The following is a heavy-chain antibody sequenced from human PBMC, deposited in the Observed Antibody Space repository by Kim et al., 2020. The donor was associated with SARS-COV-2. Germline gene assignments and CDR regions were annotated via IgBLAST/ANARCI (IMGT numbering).Heavy chain of an antibody. V-gene: IGHV3-33*01. J-gene: IGHJ4*02. Sequence: GGSLRLSCAASGFTFSSYGMHWVRQAPGKGLEWVAVIWYDGSNKYYADSVKGRFTISRDNSKNTLYLQMNSLRAEDTAVYYCARGRRGGSYYYFDYWGQGTLVTVSS. CDR3: ARGRRGGSYYYFDY. D-gene: IGHD1-26*01. CDR1: GFTFSSYG. CDR2: IWYDGSNK.